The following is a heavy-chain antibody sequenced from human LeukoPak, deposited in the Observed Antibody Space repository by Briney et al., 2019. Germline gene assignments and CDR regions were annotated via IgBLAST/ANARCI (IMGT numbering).Heavy chain of an antibody. J-gene: IGHJ4*02. CDR3: ARDGDPVVVTTYYFDY. CDR2: ISYGGSNK. Sequence: GGSLRLSCAASGFTFSSYAMHWVRQAPGKGLEWVAVISYGGSNKYYADSVKGRFTISRDNSKNTLYLQMNSLRAEDTAVYYCARDGDPVVVTTYYFDYWGQGTLVTVSS. CDR1: GFTFSSYA. D-gene: IGHD3-22*01. V-gene: IGHV3-30-3*01.